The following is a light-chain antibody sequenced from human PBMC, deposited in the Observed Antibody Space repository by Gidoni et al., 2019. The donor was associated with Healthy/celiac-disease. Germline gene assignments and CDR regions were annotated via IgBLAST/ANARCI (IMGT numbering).Light chain of an antibody. CDR3: QQYDNLPRT. CDR2: DAS. V-gene: IGKV1-33*01. CDR1: QDISND. J-gene: IGKJ3*01. Sequence: DIQMTQSPSSLSASVGDRVTITCQASQDISNDLNWYQQKPGKAPKLLIYDASNLETGVPSRFSGSGSGTDFTFTISSLQPEDIATYHCQQYDNLPRTFGPGTKVDIK.